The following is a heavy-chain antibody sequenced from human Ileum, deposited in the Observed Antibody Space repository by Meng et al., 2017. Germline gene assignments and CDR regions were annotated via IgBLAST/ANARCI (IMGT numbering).Heavy chain of an antibody. J-gene: IGHJ4*02. Sequence: QVQLFRWGAVFLKPSETRSPACAVCGGSFSGYSLTWIRQSPGKGLEWIGEINRGGNTNYNPSLKSRITMSVDTSKNQFFLNLTSVTPADTAVYYCARAWSSSWSFLDFWGQGGLVTVSS. CDR1: GGSFSGYS. V-gene: IGHV4-34*01. D-gene: IGHD6-13*01. CDR2: INRGGNT. CDR3: ARAWSSSWSFLDF.